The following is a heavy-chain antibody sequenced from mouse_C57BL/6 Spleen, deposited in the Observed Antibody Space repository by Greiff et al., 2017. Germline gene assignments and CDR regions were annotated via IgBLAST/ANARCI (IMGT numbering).Heavy chain of an antibody. Sequence: VQLQQSGPELVKPGASVKISCKASGYTFTDYYMNWVKQSPGKSLEWIGDINPNNGGTSYNQKFKGKATLTVDKSSSTAYIGLRSLTSEDSAVYYCARADYDCERSWFAYWGQGTLVTVSA. J-gene: IGHJ3*01. CDR2: INPNNGGT. CDR1: GYTFTDYY. D-gene: IGHD2-4*01. V-gene: IGHV1-26*01. CDR3: ARADYDCERSWFAY.